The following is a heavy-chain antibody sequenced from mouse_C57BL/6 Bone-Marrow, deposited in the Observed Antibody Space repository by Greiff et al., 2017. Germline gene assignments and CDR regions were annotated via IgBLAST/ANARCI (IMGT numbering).Heavy chain of an antibody. CDR3: ARKRVTPYYYAMDY. CDR2: IWSGGST. D-gene: IGHD2-5*01. Sequence: VQLQEPGPGLVQPSQSLSITCTVSGFSLTSYGVHWVRQSPGKGLEWLGVIWSGGSTDYNAAFISRLSISKDNSKSQVFFKMNSLQADDTAIYYWARKRVTPYYYAMDYWGQGTSVTVSS. J-gene: IGHJ4*01. CDR1: GFSLTSYG. V-gene: IGHV2-2*01.